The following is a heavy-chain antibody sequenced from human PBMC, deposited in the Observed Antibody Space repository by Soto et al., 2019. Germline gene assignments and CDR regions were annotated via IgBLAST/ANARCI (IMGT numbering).Heavy chain of an antibody. J-gene: IGHJ6*02. V-gene: IGHV4-34*01. CDR3: ARELSDYDFWSGYDYYYGMDV. D-gene: IGHD3-3*01. CDR1: GSSFTGHY. Sequence: SETLSLTCALSGSSFTGHYWSWIRQPPGKGLEWIGEINHSGSTNYNPSLKSRVTISVDTSKNQFSLKLSSVTAADTAVYYCARELSDYDFWSGYDYYYGMDVWGQGTTVTVSS. CDR2: INHSGST.